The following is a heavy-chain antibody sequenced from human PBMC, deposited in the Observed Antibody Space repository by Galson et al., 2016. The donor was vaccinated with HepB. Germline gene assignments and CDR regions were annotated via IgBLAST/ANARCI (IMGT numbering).Heavy chain of an antibody. CDR1: GFTFSTYP. J-gene: IGHJ6*02. CDR2: ITSNGGDT. V-gene: IGHV3-64*02. CDR3: ARRPPYYYHGMDV. Sequence: SLRLSCAASGFTFSTYPMHWVRQAPGKGLEYVSGITSNGGDTYYADSVKGRFTISRDNSKNTVYLQMGSLRAEDMAVYYCARRPPYYYHGMDVWGQGTTVTGSS. D-gene: IGHD6-6*01.